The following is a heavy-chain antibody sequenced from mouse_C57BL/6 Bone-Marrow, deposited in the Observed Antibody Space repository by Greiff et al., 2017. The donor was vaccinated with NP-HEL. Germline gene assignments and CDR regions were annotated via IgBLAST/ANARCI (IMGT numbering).Heavy chain of an antibody. V-gene: IGHV5-17*01. CDR2: ISSGSSTI. Sequence: DVMLVESGGGLVKPGGPLKLSCAASGFTFSDYGMHWVRQAPEKGLEWVAYISSGSSTIYYADTVKGRFTISRDNAKNTLFLQMTSLRSEDTAMYYCASGGLRREHWGQGTTLTVSS. CDR1: GFTFSDYG. J-gene: IGHJ2*01. D-gene: IGHD2-4*01. CDR3: ASGGLRREH.